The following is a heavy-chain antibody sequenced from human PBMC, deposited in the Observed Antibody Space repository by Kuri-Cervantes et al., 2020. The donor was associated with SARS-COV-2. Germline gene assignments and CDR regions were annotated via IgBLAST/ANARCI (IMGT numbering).Heavy chain of an antibody. Sequence: GESLKISCAASGFTFSSYSMNWVRQAPGKRLEWVSSISSSSSYIYYADSVKGRFTISRDNAKNSLYLQMNSLRAEDTAVYYCARLSSSWYLDYWGQGTLVTVSS. CDR3: ARLSSSWYLDY. V-gene: IGHV3-21*01. CDR2: ISSSSSYI. CDR1: GFTFSSYS. J-gene: IGHJ4*02. D-gene: IGHD6-13*01.